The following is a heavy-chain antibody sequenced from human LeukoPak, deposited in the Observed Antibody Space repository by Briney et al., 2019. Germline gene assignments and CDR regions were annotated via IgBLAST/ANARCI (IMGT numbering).Heavy chain of an antibody. J-gene: IGHJ6*02. CDR1: GFSLXXSGMX. CDR3: ARXRGYYYGMDV. Sequence: SGPALVKPTQTLXLTCTFSGFSLXXSGMXVSWIRQPPGKALEWLALIDWDDDKYYSTSLKTRLTISKDTSKNQVVLTMTNMDPVDTATYXXARXRGYYYGMDVWGQGTTVTVSS. V-gene: IGHV2-70*01. CDR2: IDWDDDK.